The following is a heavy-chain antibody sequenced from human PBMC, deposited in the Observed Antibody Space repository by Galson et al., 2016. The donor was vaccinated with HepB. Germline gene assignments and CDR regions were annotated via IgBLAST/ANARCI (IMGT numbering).Heavy chain of an antibody. V-gene: IGHV3-33*06. CDR2: IWYDGTNR. Sequence: SLRLSCAASGFTFSSYVMHWVRQAPGKGLAWVALIWYDGTNRFYADPVKGRFTISRDNSKNPLYMQMNSLRAEDTAVYYCAKDVGSWYLLLSHYFDYWGQGTLVTVSS. CDR1: GFTFSSYV. CDR3: AKDVGSWYLLLSHYFDY. J-gene: IGHJ4*02. D-gene: IGHD2-15*01.